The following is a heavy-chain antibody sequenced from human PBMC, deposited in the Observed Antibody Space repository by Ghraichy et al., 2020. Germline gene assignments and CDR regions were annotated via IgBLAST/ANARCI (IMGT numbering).Heavy chain of an antibody. V-gene: IGHV5-51*01. CDR3: ARLFGDRPIGVVIFSWFDP. D-gene: IGHD3-3*01. CDR1: GYSFTSYW. J-gene: IGHJ5*02. CDR2: IYPGDSDT. Sequence: GESLNISCKGSGYSFTSYWIGWVRQMPGKGLEWMGIIYPGDSDTRYSPSFQGQVTISADKSISTAYLQWSSLKASDTAMYYCARLFGDRPIGVVIFSWFDPWGQGTLVTVSS.